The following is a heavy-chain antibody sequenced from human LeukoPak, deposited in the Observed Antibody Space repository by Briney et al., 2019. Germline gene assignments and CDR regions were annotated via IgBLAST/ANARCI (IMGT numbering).Heavy chain of an antibody. CDR3: AQSSGWYEPLDY. D-gene: IGHD6-19*01. CDR2: ISWNSGSI. Sequence: GRSLRLSCAASGFTFDDYAMPWVRQAPGKGLEWVSGISWNSGSIGYADSVKGRFTISRDNAKNSLYLQMNSLRAEDTALYYYAQSSGWYEPLDYWGQGTLVTVSS. V-gene: IGHV3-9*01. CDR1: GFTFDDYA. J-gene: IGHJ4*02.